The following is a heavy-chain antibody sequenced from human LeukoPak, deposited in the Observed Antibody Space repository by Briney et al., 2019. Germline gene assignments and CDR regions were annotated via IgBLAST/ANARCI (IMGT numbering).Heavy chain of an antibody. CDR2: IKQDGSEK. CDR3: ARVHDILTGYYPFDY. D-gene: IGHD3-9*01. CDR1: GFTFSSYW. V-gene: IGHV3-7*01. J-gene: IGHJ4*02. Sequence: GGSLRLSCAASGFTFSSYWMSWVRQAPGKGLEWVANIKQDGSEKYYVDSVKGRFTISRDNAKNSLYLQMNSLRAEDTAVYYCARVHDILTGYYPFDYWGQGTLVTVSS.